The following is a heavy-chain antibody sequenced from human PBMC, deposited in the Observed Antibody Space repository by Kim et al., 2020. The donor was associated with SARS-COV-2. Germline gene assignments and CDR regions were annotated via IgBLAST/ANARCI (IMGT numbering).Heavy chain of an antibody. D-gene: IGHD2-21*02. V-gene: IGHV3-66*01. CDR1: GFTVSSNY. J-gene: IGHJ6*02. CDR2: IYSGGST. CDR3: ARVRGGNSLIPGYYYGMDV. Sequence: GGSLRLSCAASGFTVSSNYMSWVRQAPGKGLEWVSVIYSGGSTYYADSVKGRFTISRDNSKNTLYLQMNSLRAEDTAVYYCARVRGGNSLIPGYYYGMDVWGQGTTVTVSS.